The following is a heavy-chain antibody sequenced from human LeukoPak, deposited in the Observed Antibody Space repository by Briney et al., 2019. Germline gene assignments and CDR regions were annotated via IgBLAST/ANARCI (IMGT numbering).Heavy chain of an antibody. Sequence: TVSGGSXSXYYWXWVRQPPGKGLEWLGYIYYSGSTNYNPSLKSRVTISVDTSKNQFSLKLSSVTAADTAVYYCARYSSSWSPNWFDPWGQGTLVTVSS. D-gene: IGHD6-13*01. V-gene: IGHV4-59*01. CDR2: IYYSGST. CDR3: ARYSSSWSPNWFDP. CDR1: GGSXSXYY. J-gene: IGHJ5*02.